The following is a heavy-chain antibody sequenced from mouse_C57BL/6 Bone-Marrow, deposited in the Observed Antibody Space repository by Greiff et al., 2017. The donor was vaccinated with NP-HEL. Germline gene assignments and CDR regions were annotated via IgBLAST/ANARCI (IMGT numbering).Heavy chain of an antibody. V-gene: IGHV1-55*01. Sequence: QVHVKQPGAELVKPGASVKMSCKASGYTFTSYWITWVKQRPGQGLEWIGDIYPGSGSTNYNEKFKSKATLTVDTSSSTAYMQLSSLTSEDSAVYYCARFLCSSPYWGQGTTLTVSS. CDR1: GYTFTSYW. CDR2: IYPGSGST. CDR3: ARFLCSSPY. J-gene: IGHJ2*01. D-gene: IGHD1-1*01.